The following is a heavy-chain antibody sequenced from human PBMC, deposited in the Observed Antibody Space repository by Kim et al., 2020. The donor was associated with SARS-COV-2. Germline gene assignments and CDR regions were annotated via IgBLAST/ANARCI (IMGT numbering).Heavy chain of an antibody. V-gene: IGHV1-69*13. CDR1: GGTFSSYA. CDR3: ASLFYDYATRNWFDP. D-gene: IGHD3-16*01. CDR2: IIPIFGTA. J-gene: IGHJ5*02. Sequence: SVKVSCKASGGTFSSYAISWVRQAPGQGLEWMGGIIPIFGTANYAQKFQGRVTITADESTSTAYMELSSLRSEDTAVYYCASLFYDYATRNWFDPWGQGTLVTVSS.